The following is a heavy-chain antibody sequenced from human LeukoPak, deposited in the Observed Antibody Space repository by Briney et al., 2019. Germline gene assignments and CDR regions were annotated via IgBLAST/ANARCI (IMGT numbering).Heavy chain of an antibody. CDR2: TYYRSKWYN. CDR1: GDSVSSDSAA. Sequence: SQTLSLTCAISGDSVSSDSAAWNWIRQSPSRGLEWLGRTYYRSKWYNDYAVSVKSRITIKPDTSKNQFSLQLSSVTAADTAVYYCARGLTGPTVRYYYNYYMDVWGKGITVTISS. D-gene: IGHD1-1*01. V-gene: IGHV6-1*01. J-gene: IGHJ6*03. CDR3: ARGLTGPTVRYYYNYYMDV.